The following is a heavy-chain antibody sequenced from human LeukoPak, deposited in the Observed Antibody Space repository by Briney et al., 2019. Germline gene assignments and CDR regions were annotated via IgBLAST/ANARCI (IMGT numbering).Heavy chain of an antibody. V-gene: IGHV4-39*01. Sequence: PSETLSLTCTVSGGSISSSSYYWGWIRQPPGKGLEWIGSIYYSGSTYYNPSLKNRVTISVDTSKNQFSLKLSSVTAADTAVYYCAGTYYYDSSGYWGQGTLVTVSS. D-gene: IGHD3-22*01. J-gene: IGHJ4*02. CDR1: GGSISSSSYY. CDR2: IYYSGST. CDR3: AGTYYYDSSGY.